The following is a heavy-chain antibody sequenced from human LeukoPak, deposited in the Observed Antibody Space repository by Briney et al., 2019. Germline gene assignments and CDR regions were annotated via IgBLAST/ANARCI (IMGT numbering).Heavy chain of an antibody. CDR1: GFTFSSYS. D-gene: IGHD2-15*01. CDR2: ISSSSRYI. J-gene: IGHJ4*02. Sequence: PGGSLRLSCAASGFTFSSYSMNWVRQAPGKGLEWVSSISSSSRYIYYADSMKGRFTVSRDNSKNSLYLQMNRLRAEDTAVYYCARDSVSGYCSGGSCSNRGTFDYWGQGTLVTVSS. V-gene: IGHV3-21*06. CDR3: ARDSVSGYCSGGSCSNRGTFDY.